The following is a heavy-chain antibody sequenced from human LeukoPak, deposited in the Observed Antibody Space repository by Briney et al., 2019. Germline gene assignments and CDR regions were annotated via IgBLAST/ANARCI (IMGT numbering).Heavy chain of an antibody. CDR1: GGSISTYY. Sequence: PSQTLSLTCTVSGGSISTYYWSWIRQPPGKGLEWIGYIYYSGNPNYNPSLKSRVTISVDTSKNQFSLKLSSVTAADTAVYYCAGLGASGNGYLSWFDPWGQGTLVTVSS. J-gene: IGHJ5*02. D-gene: IGHD3-22*01. CDR2: IYYSGNP. CDR3: AGLGASGNGYLSWFDP. V-gene: IGHV4-59*01.